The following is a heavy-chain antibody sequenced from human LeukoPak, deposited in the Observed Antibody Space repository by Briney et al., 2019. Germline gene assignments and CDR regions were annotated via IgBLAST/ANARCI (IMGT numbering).Heavy chain of an antibody. CDR1: GFTFSTYA. Sequence: GGSLRLSCAASGFTFSTYAMSWVCQAPGKGLNWVSTITGSGGTTYYADSVKGRFTISRDNSKNTLYLQMNSLRAEDTAVYYCAKEPEYGRYFDYWGQGTLVTVSS. J-gene: IGHJ4*02. D-gene: IGHD1-14*01. CDR3: AKEPEYGRYFDY. V-gene: IGHV3-23*01. CDR2: ITGSGGTT.